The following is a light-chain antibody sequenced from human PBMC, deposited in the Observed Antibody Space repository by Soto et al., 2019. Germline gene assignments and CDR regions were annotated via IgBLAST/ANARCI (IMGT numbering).Light chain of an antibody. Sequence: EIVMTQSPATLSVSPGERATLSCRASQSVSSNVAWYQQKPGQAPRLLIYGASTRATGIPARFSGSGSGTEFTLTISSLQSEDSAVYYCQQYNNWPRMYSFGQGTKLEIK. CDR3: QQYNNWPRMYS. J-gene: IGKJ2*01. CDR2: GAS. CDR1: QSVSSN. V-gene: IGKV3-15*01.